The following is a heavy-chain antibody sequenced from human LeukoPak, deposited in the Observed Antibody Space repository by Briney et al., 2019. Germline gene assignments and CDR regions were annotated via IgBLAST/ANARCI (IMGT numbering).Heavy chain of an antibody. CDR2: IWYDGSNK. Sequence: GKSLRLSCAASGLTFRNYGMHWVRQAPGKGLEWVAVIWYDGSNKYYADSVKGRFTISRGNSKDTLYLQMNSLRAEDTAVYYCATDRNSGKYYDYWGQGTLVTVSS. CDR1: GLTFRNYG. J-gene: IGHJ4*02. CDR3: ATDRNSGKYYDY. D-gene: IGHD1-26*01. V-gene: IGHV3-33*01.